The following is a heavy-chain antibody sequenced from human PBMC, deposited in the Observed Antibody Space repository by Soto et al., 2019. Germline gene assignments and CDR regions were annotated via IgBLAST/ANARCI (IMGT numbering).Heavy chain of an antibody. CDR2: IYSGGGT. CDR1: GFTVSSNY. Sequence: EVQLVESGGGLVQPGGSLRLSCAASGFTVSSNYMSWVRQAPGKGLEWVSVIYSGGGTYFADSVKGRFAMTRDNSKNTLYLQMNSLRADDTAVYYCAKQRGGYDRDLDSWGQGTLVTVAS. CDR3: AKQRGGYDRDLDS. D-gene: IGHD5-12*01. V-gene: IGHV3-66*01. J-gene: IGHJ4*02.